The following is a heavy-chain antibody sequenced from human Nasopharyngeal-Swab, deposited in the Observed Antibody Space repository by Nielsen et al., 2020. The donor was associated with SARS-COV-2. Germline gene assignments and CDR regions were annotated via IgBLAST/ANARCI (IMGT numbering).Heavy chain of an antibody. J-gene: IGHJ2*01. D-gene: IGHD3-16*01. CDR3: ARGGWYFDF. V-gene: IGHV3-30*03. CDR1: GFSFSSFG. Sequence: GESLKISCAASGFSFSSFGMHWVRQAPGKGLEGVAFIAHDASNEYYGDSVKGRFTISRDNAKNSLYLQKNSLRADDKTVYYCARGGWYFDFWGRGTLVTVSS. CDR2: IAHDASNE.